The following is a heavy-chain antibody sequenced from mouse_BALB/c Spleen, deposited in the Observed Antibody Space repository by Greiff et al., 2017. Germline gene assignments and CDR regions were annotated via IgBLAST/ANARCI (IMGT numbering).Heavy chain of an antibody. J-gene: IGHJ4*01. CDR1: GYTFTNYW. D-gene: IGHD2-10*02. V-gene: IGHV1-63*02. CDR2: IYPGGGYT. Sequence: QVQLQQSGAELVRPGTSVKISCKASGYTFTNYWLGWVKQRPGHGLEWIGDIYPGGGYTNYNEKFKGKATLTADTSSSTAYMQLSSLTSEDSAVYFCAREEYGNYGYAMDYWGQGTSVTVSS. CDR3: AREEYGNYGYAMDY.